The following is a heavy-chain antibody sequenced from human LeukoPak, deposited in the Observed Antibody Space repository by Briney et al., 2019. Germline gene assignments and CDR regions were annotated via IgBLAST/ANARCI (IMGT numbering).Heavy chain of an antibody. CDR3: ARERDGYSGYAALDY. V-gene: IGHV3-48*03. D-gene: IGHD5-12*01. J-gene: IGHJ4*02. Sequence: PGGSLRLSCAASGFTFSSYEMDWVRQAPGKGLEWLSYISSSGSTIYYADSLKGRFTISRDNAKNSLYLQMNSLRAEDTAVYYCARERDGYSGYAALDYWGQGTLVTVSS. CDR2: ISSSGSTI. CDR1: GFTFSSYE.